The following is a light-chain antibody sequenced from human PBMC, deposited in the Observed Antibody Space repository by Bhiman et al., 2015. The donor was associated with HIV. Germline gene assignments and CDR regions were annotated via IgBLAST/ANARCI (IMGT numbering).Light chain of an antibody. CDR3: SSYTISSSLV. Sequence: QSALTQPASVSGSPGQSITISCTGTNSDIGGYDYVSWYQQHPGKAPKLMIYDVSKRPSGVSNRFSGSKSGNTASLTVSGLQAEDEADYYCSSYTISSSLVFGGGTKLTVL. CDR2: DVS. V-gene: IGLV2-14*01. CDR1: NSDIGGYDY. J-gene: IGLJ2*01.